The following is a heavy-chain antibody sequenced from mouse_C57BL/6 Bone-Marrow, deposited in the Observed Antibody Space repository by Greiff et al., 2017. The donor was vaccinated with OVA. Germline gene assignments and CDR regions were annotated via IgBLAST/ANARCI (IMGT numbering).Heavy chain of an antibody. Sequence: VHLVESGAELARPGASVKLSCEASGYTFTSYGISWVKQRPGQGLEWIGEIYPRSGNTYYNEKFKGKATLTADKSSSTAYMELRSLTSEDAAVYFCANLTTVVSNWGQGTTLTVSS. D-gene: IGHD1-1*01. CDR1: GYTFTSYG. V-gene: IGHV1-81*01. CDR3: ANLTTVVSN. CDR2: IYPRSGNT. J-gene: IGHJ2*01.